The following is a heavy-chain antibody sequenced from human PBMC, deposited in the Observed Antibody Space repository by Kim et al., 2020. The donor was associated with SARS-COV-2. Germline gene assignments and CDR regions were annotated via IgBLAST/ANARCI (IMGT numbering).Heavy chain of an antibody. CDR1: GGSFSSYY. D-gene: IGHD6-13*01. CDR3: ARELLQQLVYFDY. V-gene: IGHV4-4*07. J-gene: IGHJ4*02. Sequence: SETLSLTCAVYGGSFSSYYWSWIRQPAGKGLEWIGRIYTSGSTNYNPSLKSRVTMSVDTSKNQFSLKLSSVTAADTAVYYCARELLQQLVYFDYWGQGTLVTVSS. CDR2: IYTSGST.